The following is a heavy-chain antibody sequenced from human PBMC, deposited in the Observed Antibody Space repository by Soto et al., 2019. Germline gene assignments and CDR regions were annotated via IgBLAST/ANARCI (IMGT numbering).Heavy chain of an antibody. CDR1: GFTFSSYG. CDR2: IWYDGSNK. J-gene: IGHJ6*02. CDR3: ARDHGPRYYYNGMDV. V-gene: IGHV3-33*01. Sequence: QVQLVESGGGVVQPGRSLRLSCAASGFTFSSYGMHWVRQAPGKGLEWVAVIWYDGSNKYYADSVKGRFTISRDNSKNTLYLQMNSLRAEDTAVYYCARDHGPRYYYNGMDVWGQGTTVTVSS.